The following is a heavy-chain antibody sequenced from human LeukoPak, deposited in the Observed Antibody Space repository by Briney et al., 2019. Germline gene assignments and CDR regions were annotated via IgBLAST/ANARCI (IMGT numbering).Heavy chain of an antibody. D-gene: IGHD1-26*01. CDR1: GFTFSPYW. Sequence: GGSLRLSYAASGFTFSPYWIHWVRQAPGKGLVWVSHVNSDGSGTSYADSVKGRFTISRDNAKNTVYLQMNSLRAEDTAVYYCARGIVGATDYWGQGTVVTVSS. CDR2: VNSDGSGT. V-gene: IGHV3-74*01. J-gene: IGHJ4*02. CDR3: ARGIVGATDY.